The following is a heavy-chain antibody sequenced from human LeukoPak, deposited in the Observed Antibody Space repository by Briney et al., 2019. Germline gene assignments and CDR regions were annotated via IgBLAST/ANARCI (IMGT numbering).Heavy chain of an antibody. CDR1: GYTFTGYY. Sequence: ASVNVSCKASGYTFTGYYMHWVRQAPGQGLEWMGWINPNSGGTNYAQKFQGRVTMTRDTSISTAYMELSRLRSDDTAVYYCASFGLKYSSSWYGLVYWGQGTLVTVSS. V-gene: IGHV1-2*02. D-gene: IGHD6-13*01. CDR3: ASFGLKYSSSWYGLVY. J-gene: IGHJ4*02. CDR2: INPNSGGT.